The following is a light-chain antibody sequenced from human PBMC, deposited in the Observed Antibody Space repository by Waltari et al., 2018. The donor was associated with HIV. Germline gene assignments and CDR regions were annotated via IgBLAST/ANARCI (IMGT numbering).Light chain of an antibody. Sequence: ENVLTQSQGAPPLSPGERATLSCRASQSVSSTYMAWYQQRPGPAPRLLIYGASSRATCIPDRFLGSGSVTDFTLTINRLGPEDFAVYYCQQYSTSPFTLGQGTRLEI. J-gene: IGKJ5*01. CDR1: QSVSSTY. V-gene: IGKV3-20*01. CDR2: GAS. CDR3: QQYSTSPFT.